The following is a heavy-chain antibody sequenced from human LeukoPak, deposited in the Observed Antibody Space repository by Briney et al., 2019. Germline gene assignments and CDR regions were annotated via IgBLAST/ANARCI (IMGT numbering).Heavy chain of an antibody. D-gene: IGHD3-22*01. J-gene: IGHJ6*02. CDR3: ASSTYYYDSSGYLHGMDV. CDR2: IKEDGSRR. CDR1: GFSLSGYW. Sequence: GGSLRLSCTASGFSLSGYWMSWVRQAPGKGPEWLANIKEDGSRRYYSESVRGRFTISRDNAENSLYLQMNSLRVEDAAVYYCASSTYYYDSSGYLHGMDVWGQGTTVTVSS. V-gene: IGHV3-7*01.